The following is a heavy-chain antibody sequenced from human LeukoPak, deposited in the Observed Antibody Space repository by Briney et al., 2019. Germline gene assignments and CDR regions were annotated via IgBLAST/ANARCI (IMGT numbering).Heavy chain of an antibody. Sequence: GGSLRLSCTASGFIFRSYTMNWVRQAPGKGLEWVSYISGRSGTKYYADSVKGRFTISRDNAKNSLYLQMNSLREEDTPVYYCARDYYGMDVWGQGTTVTVSS. J-gene: IGHJ6*02. CDR2: ISGRSGTK. V-gene: IGHV3-48*02. CDR3: ARDYYGMDV. CDR1: GFIFRSYT.